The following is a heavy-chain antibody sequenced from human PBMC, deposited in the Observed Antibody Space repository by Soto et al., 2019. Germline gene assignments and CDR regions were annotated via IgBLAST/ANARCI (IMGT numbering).Heavy chain of an antibody. Sequence: QVQLQESGPGLVKPSETLSLTCTVSGGSISGYYWSWIRQPPGKGLKWIGYISHTGSTNYNPSLKSRITRSVDTSKNQFSLKLSSVTAADTAVYYCARIIAVAGSVHFDYWGQGTLVTVSS. V-gene: IGHV4-59*08. CDR3: ARIIAVAGSVHFDY. CDR2: ISHTGST. D-gene: IGHD6-13*01. CDR1: GGSISGYY. J-gene: IGHJ4*02.